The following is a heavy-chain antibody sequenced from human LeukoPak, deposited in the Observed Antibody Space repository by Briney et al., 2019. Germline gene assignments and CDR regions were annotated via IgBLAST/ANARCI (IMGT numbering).Heavy chain of an antibody. CDR1: GGSISSSSYY. CDR3: ARYSNSSGRSPSKFEY. J-gene: IGHJ4*02. Sequence: SETLSLTCTVSGGSISSSSYYWGWIRQPPGKGLEWIGSVYYTGASYYNPSLKSRVTISIDTSKKHFSLKLTSVTAADTAVYYCARYSNSSGRSPSKFEYWGQGTLVTVSS. V-gene: IGHV4-39*07. CDR2: VYYTGAS. D-gene: IGHD6-6*01.